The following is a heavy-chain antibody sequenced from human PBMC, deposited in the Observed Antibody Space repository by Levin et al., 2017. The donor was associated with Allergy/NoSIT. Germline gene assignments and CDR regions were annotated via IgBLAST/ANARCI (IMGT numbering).Heavy chain of an antibody. J-gene: IGHJ3*02. Sequence: GGSLRLSCSVSGFIFRNYGMSWVRQAPGRGLEWVSHISGSGGSTYYADSVKGRFSVSRDNSRSTFFVQMNSLRAGDTAVYYCAKGRGDGGADAFDIWGQGTMVTVSS. D-gene: IGHD4-23*01. CDR3: AKGRGDGGADAFDI. CDR2: ISGSGGST. CDR1: GFIFRNYG. V-gene: IGHV3-23*01.